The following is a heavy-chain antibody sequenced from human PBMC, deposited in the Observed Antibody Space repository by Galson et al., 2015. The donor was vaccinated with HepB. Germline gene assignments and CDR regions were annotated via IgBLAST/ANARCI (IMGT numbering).Heavy chain of an antibody. D-gene: IGHD3-9*01. V-gene: IGHV3-21*01. CDR2: ISSSSSYI. J-gene: IGHJ4*02. Sequence: SLRLSCAASGFTFSSYSMNWVRQAPGKGLEWVSSISSSSSYIYYADSVKGRFTISRDNAKNSLYLQMNSLRAEDMAVYYCARDSSYYDILTGYYRGGYWGQGTLVTVSS. CDR1: GFTFSSYS. CDR3: ARDSSYYDILTGYYRGGY.